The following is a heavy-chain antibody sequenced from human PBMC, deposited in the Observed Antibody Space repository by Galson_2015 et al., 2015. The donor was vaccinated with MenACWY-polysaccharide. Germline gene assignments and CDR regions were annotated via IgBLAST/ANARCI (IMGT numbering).Heavy chain of an antibody. Sequence: SLRLSCAASGFSLGAWYMSWIRQAPGKGLEWLSYISKNGDSIYYGDSGKGRFAISRDNAKNSLYPQLNSLEVEDTAIYYCARGHYGLDVWGQGTTVTVSS. V-gene: IGHV3-11*01. CDR3: ARGHYGLDV. CDR1: GFSLGAWY. J-gene: IGHJ6*02. CDR2: ISKNGDSI.